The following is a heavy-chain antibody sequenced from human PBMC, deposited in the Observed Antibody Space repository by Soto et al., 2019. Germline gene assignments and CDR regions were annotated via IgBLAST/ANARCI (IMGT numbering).Heavy chain of an antibody. Sequence: EVQLLESGGGLVQPGGSLRLSCAASAFTFNTYAMGWVRQAPGKGLEWVSAISVSGGGTYYADAVKGRFTISRDTSKNTLYLQMNSLRADDPAVYYCAKSGGASPYYFDYWGRGTLVTVCS. CDR2: ISVSGGGT. D-gene: IGHD1-26*01. J-gene: IGHJ4*02. CDR3: AKSGGASPYYFDY. CDR1: AFTFNTYA. V-gene: IGHV3-23*01.